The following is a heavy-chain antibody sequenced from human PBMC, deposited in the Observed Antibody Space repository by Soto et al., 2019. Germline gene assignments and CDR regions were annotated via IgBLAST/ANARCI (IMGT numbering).Heavy chain of an antibody. Sequence: QVQLVESGGGVVQPGRSLRLSCAASGFTFSSYGMHWVRQAPGKGLEWVGVISYDGSNKYYADSVKGRFTISRDNSKNTLYLQMNSLRAEDTAVYYCAKDLLRPGRAYGMDVWGQGTTVTVSS. D-gene: IGHD6-25*01. CDR3: AKDLLRPGRAYGMDV. CDR1: GFTFSSYG. J-gene: IGHJ6*02. V-gene: IGHV3-30*18. CDR2: ISYDGSNK.